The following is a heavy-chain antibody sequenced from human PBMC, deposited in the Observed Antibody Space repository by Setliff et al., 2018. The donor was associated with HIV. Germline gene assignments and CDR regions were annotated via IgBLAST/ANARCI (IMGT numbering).Heavy chain of an antibody. V-gene: IGHV3-23*01. CDR3: ATSLPPGISYVYDAFDI. D-gene: IGHD3-16*01. J-gene: IGHJ3*02. Sequence: GSLRLSCKASGFTFKIYAMSWLRQAPGKGLEWVSAISNSGGNTYYADSVKGRFTTSRDNAKNSLYLQMNSLRAEDTAVYYCATSLPPGISYVYDAFDIWGQGTMVTVSS. CDR2: ISNSGGNT. CDR1: GFTFKIYA.